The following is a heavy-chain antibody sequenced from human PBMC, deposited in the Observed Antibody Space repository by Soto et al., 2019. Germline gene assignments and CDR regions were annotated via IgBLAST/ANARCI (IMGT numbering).Heavy chain of an antibody. Sequence: PGGSLRLSCAASGFTFSSYAMSWVRQAPGKGLEWVSAISGSGGSTYYADSVKGRFTISRDNSKNTLYLQMNSLRAEDTAVYYCVKLPYDFWTHNWFDPWGQGTLVTVSS. J-gene: IGHJ5*02. V-gene: IGHV3-23*01. CDR2: ISGSGGST. D-gene: IGHD3-3*01. CDR1: GFTFSSYA. CDR3: VKLPYDFWTHNWFDP.